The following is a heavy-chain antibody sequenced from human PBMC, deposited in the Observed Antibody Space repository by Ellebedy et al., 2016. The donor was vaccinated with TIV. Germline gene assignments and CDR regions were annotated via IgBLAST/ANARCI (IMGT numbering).Heavy chain of an antibody. J-gene: IGHJ4*02. D-gene: IGHD3-16*01. CDR1: SFSISGGYY. V-gene: IGHV4-38-2*02. CDR3: ARMRSYGFSTPAY. Sequence: SETLSLTXSVSSFSISGGYYWGWIRQTPGKGLEWIGSMFHSGSTYYNPSLKSRVTISVDTSKNQMSLKVTSVTAADTAIYYCARMRSYGFSTPAYWGQGTLVSVSS. CDR2: MFHSGST.